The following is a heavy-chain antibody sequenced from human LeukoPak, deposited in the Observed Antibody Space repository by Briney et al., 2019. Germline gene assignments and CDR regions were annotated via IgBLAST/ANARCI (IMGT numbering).Heavy chain of an antibody. V-gene: IGHV1-2*02. CDR1: GYIFTGND. J-gene: IGHJ5*01. CDR2: INPNSGGT. Sequence: ASVKVSCKASGYIFTGNDMHGVRQAPGQGLEWMGWINPNSGGTNYAQKFQGRVTMTRDTSISTAYMELSRLTSDDAAIYYCARVLPSDSSGHGTLVTVSS. CDR3: ARVLPSDS.